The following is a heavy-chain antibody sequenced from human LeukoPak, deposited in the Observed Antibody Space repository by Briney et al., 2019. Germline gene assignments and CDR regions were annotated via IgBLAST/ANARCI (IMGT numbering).Heavy chain of an antibody. Sequence: SETLSLTCTVSGGSISCYYWSSVRQPPGKGLEWIGYIYYSGSTNYNPSLKSRVTISVDTSKNQFSLKLSSVIAADTAVYYCARSPRNGPPDYWGQGTLVTVSS. V-gene: IGHV4-59*01. J-gene: IGHJ4*02. CDR2: IYYSGST. D-gene: IGHD2-8*01. CDR3: ARSPRNGPPDY. CDR1: GGSISCYY.